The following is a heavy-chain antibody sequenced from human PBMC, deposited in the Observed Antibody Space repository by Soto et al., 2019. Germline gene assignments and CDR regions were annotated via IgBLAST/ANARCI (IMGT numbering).Heavy chain of an antibody. D-gene: IGHD2-15*01. CDR3: ARTAWGLGYCSGGSCYALDY. CDR2: IYWDDDK. CDR1: GFSLSTSGVG. Sequence: QITLKESGPTLVKPTQTLTLTCTFSGFSLSTSGVGVGWIRQPLGKALEWLALIYWDDDKRYSPSLKSRLTITKDTSKNQVVLTMTNMDPVDTATYYCARTAWGLGYCSGGSCYALDYWGQGTLVTVSS. J-gene: IGHJ4*02. V-gene: IGHV2-5*02.